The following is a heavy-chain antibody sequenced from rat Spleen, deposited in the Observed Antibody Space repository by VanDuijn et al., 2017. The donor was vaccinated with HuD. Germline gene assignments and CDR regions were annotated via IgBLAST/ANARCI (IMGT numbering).Heavy chain of an antibody. CDR1: GFTFSTFP. CDR3: ARHGIYNNYGWFAY. CDR2: ISSDGRRN. D-gene: IGHD1-10*01. Sequence: EVQLVESGGGLVQPGRSLKLSCAASGFTFSTFPMAWVRQAPKMGLEWVASISSDGRRNYYRDSVKGRFTISRDNAKSTLSLQMDSLRSEDTATYYCARHGIYNNYGWFAYWGQGTLVTVSS. J-gene: IGHJ3*01. V-gene: IGHV5-29*01.